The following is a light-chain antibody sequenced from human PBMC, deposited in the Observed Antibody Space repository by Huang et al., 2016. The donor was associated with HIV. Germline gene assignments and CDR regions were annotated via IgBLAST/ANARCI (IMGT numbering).Light chain of an antibody. CDR1: QNINNY. CDR2: DSF. Sequence: DIVLTQSPATLSLSPGQRPTLSCRSSQNINNYLVWYQQKPGQAPRLLIYDSFNRATGIPARFSGSGSRTDFTLTINTLEPEDFAVYYCQQRSAWPLTFGGGTKVEIK. V-gene: IGKV3-11*01. J-gene: IGKJ4*01. CDR3: QQRSAWPLT.